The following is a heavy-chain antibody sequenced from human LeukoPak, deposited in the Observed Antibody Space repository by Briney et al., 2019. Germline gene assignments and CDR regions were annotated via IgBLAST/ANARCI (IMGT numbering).Heavy chain of an antibody. J-gene: IGHJ3*02. V-gene: IGHV4-59*11. CDR3: ARRTLRYDAFDI. CDR1: GGSISSHY. CDR2: IYYSGST. Sequence: PSETLSLTCTVSGGSISSHYWSWIRQPPGKGLEWTGYIYYSGSTNYNPSLKSRVTISVDTSKNQFSLKLSSVTAADTAVYYCARRTLRYDAFDIWGQRTMVTVSS. D-gene: IGHD2-2*02.